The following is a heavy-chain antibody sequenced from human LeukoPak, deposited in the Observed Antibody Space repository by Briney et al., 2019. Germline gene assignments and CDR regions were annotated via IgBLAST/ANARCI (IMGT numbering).Heavy chain of an antibody. CDR2: ISGSGGST. V-gene: IGHV3-23*01. J-gene: IGHJ4*02. Sequence: GGSLRLSCAASVFTFSSYAMSWVRQAPGKGLEWVSAISGSGGSTYYADSVKGRFTISRDNSKNTLYLQMNSLRAEDTAVYYCAKDGSQWLVPTNYWGQGTLVTVSS. CDR1: VFTFSSYA. CDR3: AKDGSQWLVPTNY. D-gene: IGHD6-19*01.